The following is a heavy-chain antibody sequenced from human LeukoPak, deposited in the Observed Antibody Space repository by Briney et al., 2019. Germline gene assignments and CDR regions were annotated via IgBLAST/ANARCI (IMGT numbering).Heavy chain of an antibody. Sequence: KPSETLSLTCAVYGGSFSGYYWSWIRQPPGKGLEWIGEINHSGSTNYNPSLKSRVTISVDTSKNQFSLKLSSVTAADTAVYYCARGPYYYGSGSYPWGQETLVTVSS. D-gene: IGHD3-10*01. CDR1: GGSFSGYY. CDR2: INHSGST. CDR3: ARGPYYYGSGSYP. J-gene: IGHJ4*02. V-gene: IGHV4-34*01.